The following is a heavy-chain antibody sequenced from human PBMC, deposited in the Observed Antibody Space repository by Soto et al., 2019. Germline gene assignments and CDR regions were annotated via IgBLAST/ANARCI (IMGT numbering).Heavy chain of an antibody. Sequence: QVTLKESGPTLVKPTQTLTLTCTCSGCSRSTNGVVVGWIRQPPGNALEWLSVMYWNADKRYSTSRKSRPTITKDTSKNQVVLTLTDMDPMDTATYYCAHEGQYVPRSFDYWGQGALVTVSS. D-gene: IGHD2-2*01. J-gene: IGHJ4*02. CDR1: GCSRSTNGVV. CDR3: AHEGQYVPRSFDY. CDR2: MYWNADK. V-gene: IGHV2-5*01.